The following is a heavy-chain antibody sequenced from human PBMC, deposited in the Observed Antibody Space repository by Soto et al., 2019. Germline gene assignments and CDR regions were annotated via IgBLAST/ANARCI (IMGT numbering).Heavy chain of an antibody. V-gene: IGHV4-34*01. D-gene: IGHD4-17*01. Sequence: QVQLQQWGAGLLKPSETLSLTCAVYGGSFSGYYWSWIRQPPGKGLEWIGEINHSGSTNYNPSLTSRVTISVDTSKNQFSLKLSSVTAADTAVYYCARGLTTVATYYFDYWGQGTLVTVSS. CDR3: ARGLTTVATYYFDY. J-gene: IGHJ4*02. CDR2: INHSGST. CDR1: GGSFSGYY.